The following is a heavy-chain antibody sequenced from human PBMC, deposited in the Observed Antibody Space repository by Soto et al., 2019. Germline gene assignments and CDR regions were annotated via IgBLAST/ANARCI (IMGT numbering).Heavy chain of an antibody. J-gene: IGHJ6*02. CDR3: ARELRERGTMVRGYYYYGMDV. CDR2: ISSSSSYI. D-gene: IGHD3-10*01. V-gene: IGHV3-21*01. Sequence: EVQLVESGGGLVKPGGSLRLSCAASGFTFSSYSMNWVRQAPGKGLEWVSSISSSSSYIYYADSVKGRFTISRDNAKNSLYRHMNSLRAEDTAVYYCARELRERGTMVRGYYYYGMDVWGQGTTVTVSS. CDR1: GFTFSSYS.